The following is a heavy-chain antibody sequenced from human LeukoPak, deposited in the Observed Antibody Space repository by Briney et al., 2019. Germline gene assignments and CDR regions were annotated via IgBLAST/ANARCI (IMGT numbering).Heavy chain of an antibody. CDR1: GGSISSGGYY. CDR2: IYYSGST. Sequence: SETLSLTCTVSGGSISSGGYYWSWIRQHPGKGLEWIGYIYYSGSTYYNPSLKSRVTISVDTSKNQFSLKLSSVTAADTAVYYCARACSGGSCNLRDYYYYGMDVWGQGTTVTVSS. J-gene: IGHJ6*02. CDR3: ARACSGGSCNLRDYYYYGMDV. V-gene: IGHV4-31*03. D-gene: IGHD2-15*01.